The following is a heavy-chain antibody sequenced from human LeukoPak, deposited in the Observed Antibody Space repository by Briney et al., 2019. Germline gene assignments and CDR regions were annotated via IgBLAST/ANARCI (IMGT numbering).Heavy chain of an antibody. CDR1: GGSISSSNYY. CDR3: ARRRYYDGSGYLE. CDR2: IYYSGRT. J-gene: IGHJ1*01. V-gene: IGHV4-39*01. D-gene: IGHD3-22*01. Sequence: SETLSLTCTVSGGSISSSNYYWGWICQPPGKGLERIGTIYYSGRTYYSPSLKSRVTMSVDPSNNQFSLNLRSVTAADTALYYCARRRYYDGSGYLEWGQGTLLSVSS.